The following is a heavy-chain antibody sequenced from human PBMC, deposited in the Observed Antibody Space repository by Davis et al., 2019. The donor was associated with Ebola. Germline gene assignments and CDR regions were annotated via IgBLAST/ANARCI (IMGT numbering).Heavy chain of an antibody. CDR3: ARGGLSRLDH. J-gene: IGHJ4*02. CDR2: MKEDGSDE. CDR1: GFSFSGYT. Sequence: PGGSLRLSCEASGFSFSGYTMTWVRQAPGKGLEWVAKMKEDGSDEHYVDSVKGRFTISRDNAKNSLYLQMNSLRVDDTAVYYCARGGLSRLDHWGQGTVVTVS. V-gene: IGHV3-7*01. D-gene: IGHD3-22*01.